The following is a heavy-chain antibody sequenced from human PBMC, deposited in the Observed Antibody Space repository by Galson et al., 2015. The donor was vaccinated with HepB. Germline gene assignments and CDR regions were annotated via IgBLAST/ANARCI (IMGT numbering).Heavy chain of an antibody. J-gene: IGHJ4*02. CDR3: ARGHTAGYDYVWGRREKLAAHWDY. CDR1: GGSFSGHY. D-gene: IGHD3-16*01. Sequence: ETLSLTCAVYGGSFSGHYWTWIRQPPGKGLEWIGNTNHRGNTNYDPSLKSRVIISADSSKNQFSLKLTSVTAADMAVYYCARGHTAGYDYVWGRREKLAAHWDYWGQGTLLTVSS. CDR2: TNHRGNT. V-gene: IGHV4-34*01.